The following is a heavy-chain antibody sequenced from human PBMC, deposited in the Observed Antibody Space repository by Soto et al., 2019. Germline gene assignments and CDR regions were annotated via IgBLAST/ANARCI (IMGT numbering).Heavy chain of an antibody. CDR1: GFTFSSYA. Sequence: QVQLVESGGGVVQPGRSLRLSCAASGFTFSSYARHWVRQAPGKGLEWVAVISYDGSNKYYADSVKGRFTISRDKSKNPLYLQMNRLRAEDTALYYCARVEGTSGSYPDYWGQGTLVTVSS. CDR2: ISYDGSNK. J-gene: IGHJ4*02. D-gene: IGHD1-26*01. V-gene: IGHV3-30-3*01. CDR3: ARVEGTSGSYPDY.